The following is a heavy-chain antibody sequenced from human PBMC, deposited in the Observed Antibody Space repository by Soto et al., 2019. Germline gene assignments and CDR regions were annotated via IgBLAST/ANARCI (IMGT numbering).Heavy chain of an antibody. D-gene: IGHD1-26*01. J-gene: IGHJ3*02. CDR2: INHSGST. CDR3: ARPQRSYYREFNAFDI. Sequence: SETLSLTCAVYGGSFSGYYWSWIRQPPGKGLEWIGEINHSGSTNYNPSLKSRVTISVDTSKNQFSLKLSSVTAADTAVYYCARPQRSYYREFNAFDIWGQGTMVTVSS. V-gene: IGHV4-34*01. CDR1: GGSFSGYY.